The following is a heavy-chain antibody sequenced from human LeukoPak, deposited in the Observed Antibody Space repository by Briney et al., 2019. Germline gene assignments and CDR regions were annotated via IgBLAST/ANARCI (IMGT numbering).Heavy chain of an antibody. CDR1: GGSISSYY. Sequence: SETLSLTCTVSGGSISSYYWSWIRQPPGKGLEWIGYIYYSGSTNYNPSLKSRVTISVDTPKNQFSLKLSSVTAADTAVYYCARDALRYYYYYMDVWGKGTTVTVSS. CDR2: IYYSGST. V-gene: IGHV4-59*01. D-gene: IGHD3-16*01. J-gene: IGHJ6*03. CDR3: ARDALRYYYYYMDV.